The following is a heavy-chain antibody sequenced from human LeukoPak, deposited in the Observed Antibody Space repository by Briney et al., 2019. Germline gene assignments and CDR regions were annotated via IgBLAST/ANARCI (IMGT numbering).Heavy chain of an antibody. J-gene: IGHJ5*02. CDR1: GGSISSYY. CDR3: AREVSVAGNNWFDP. Sequence: SETLFLTCTVSGGSISSYYWSWIRQPPGKGLEWIGYIYYSGSTNYNPSLKSRVTISVTSKNQFSLKLSSVTAADTAVYFCAREVSVAGNNWFDPWGQGALVTVSS. V-gene: IGHV4-59*01. D-gene: IGHD6-19*01. CDR2: IYYSGST.